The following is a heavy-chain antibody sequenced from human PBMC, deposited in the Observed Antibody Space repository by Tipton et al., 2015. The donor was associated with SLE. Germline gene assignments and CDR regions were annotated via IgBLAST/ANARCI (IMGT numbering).Heavy chain of an antibody. CDR3: VREPLLYDDYGGGFDP. J-gene: IGHJ5*02. CDR1: SDSVSSGDYF. Sequence: TLSLTCIVSSDSVSSGDYFWGWIRQPPGKGLEWIASMSYSGRTYYNPSLKSRVTISVDSSKNHFSLNLSSVTAADTAVYYCVREPLLYDDYGGGFDPWGQGTLVTVSS. CDR2: MSYSGRT. D-gene: IGHD4-23*01. V-gene: IGHV4-39*02.